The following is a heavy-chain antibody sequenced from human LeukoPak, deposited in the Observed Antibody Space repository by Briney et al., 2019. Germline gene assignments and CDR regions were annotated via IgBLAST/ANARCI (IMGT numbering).Heavy chain of an antibody. CDR2: IKEDGSEK. CDR1: GFTFSQWW. Sequence: GGSLRLSCVVSGFTFSQWWMSWVRQAPGKGLEYVANIKEDGSEKNYVDSVKGRFTISRDNAKNSLYLQMNSLRVEDTGIFYCVRGGWLDDWGQGTLVTVSS. CDR3: VRGGWLDD. J-gene: IGHJ4*02. V-gene: IGHV3-7*01. D-gene: IGHD2-15*01.